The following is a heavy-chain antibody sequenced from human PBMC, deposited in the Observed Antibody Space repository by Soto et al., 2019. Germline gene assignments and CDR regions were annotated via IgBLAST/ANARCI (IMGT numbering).Heavy chain of an antibody. J-gene: IGHJ5*02. CDR3: ARQGSSWYPQRPGNWFDP. CDR1: GGSISSSSYY. D-gene: IGHD6-13*01. CDR2: IYYSGST. Sequence: PSETLSLTCTVSGGSISSSSYYWGWIRQPPGKGLEWIGSIYYSGSTYYNTSLKSRVTISVDTSKNQFSLKLSSVTAADTAVYYCARQGSSWYPQRPGNWFDPWGQGTLVTVSS. V-gene: IGHV4-39*01.